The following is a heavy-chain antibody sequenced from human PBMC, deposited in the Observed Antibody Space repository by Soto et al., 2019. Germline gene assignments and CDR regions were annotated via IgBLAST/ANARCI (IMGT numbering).Heavy chain of an antibody. CDR3: ASGPWAAVAGYFDY. D-gene: IGHD6-19*01. J-gene: IGHJ4*02. Sequence: QVQLVQSGAEVKKPGSSVKVSCKASGGTFSSYAISWVRQAPGQGLEWMGGIIPIFGTANYAQKFQGRVTITADEPASTAYRELSSLRSEDTAVYYCASGPWAAVAGYFDYWGQGPLVTVSS. V-gene: IGHV1-69*12. CDR2: IIPIFGTA. CDR1: GGTFSSYA.